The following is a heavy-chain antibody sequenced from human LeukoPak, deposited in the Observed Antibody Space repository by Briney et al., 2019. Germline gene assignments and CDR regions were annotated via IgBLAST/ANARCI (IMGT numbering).Heavy chain of an antibody. D-gene: IGHD3-22*01. CDR2: ISASGVCT. CDR3: AKEGTLYYSDRIPY. V-gene: IGHV3-23*01. Sequence: GGSLRLSCAASGFTFRGYAMSWARQAPGKGLEWVSSISASGVCTYYADSVKGRFTISRDNSKNTLYLQMNSLRAEDTAIYYCAKEGTLYYSDRIPYWGQGTLVTVSS. J-gene: IGHJ4*02. CDR1: GFTFRGYA.